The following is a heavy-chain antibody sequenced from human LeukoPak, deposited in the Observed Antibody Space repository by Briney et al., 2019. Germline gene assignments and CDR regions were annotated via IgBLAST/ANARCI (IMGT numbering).Heavy chain of an antibody. V-gene: IGHV4-34*01. CDR3: ARALMSPISI. D-gene: IGHD3-10*02. CDR2: INHSGGT. J-gene: IGHJ3*02. Sequence: SETLSLTCAVYGGSFSGCYWSWIRQPPGKGLEWIGEINHSGGTNYNPSLKSRVTISVDTSKNQFSLKLSSVTAADTAVYYCARALMSPISIWGQGTMVTVSS. CDR1: GGSFSGCY.